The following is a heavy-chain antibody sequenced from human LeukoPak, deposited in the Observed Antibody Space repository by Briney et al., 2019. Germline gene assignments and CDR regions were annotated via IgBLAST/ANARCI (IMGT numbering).Heavy chain of an antibody. CDR3: ARDSSIAARDSYNWFDP. V-gene: IGHV1-3*01. CDR2: INAGNGNT. Sequence: GASVKVSCKASGYTFTSYAMHWVRQAPGQRLEWMGWINAGNGNTKYSQKFQGRVTITRDTSASTAYMELSSLRSEDTAVYYCARDSSIAARDSYNWFDPWGQGTLVTVSS. CDR1: GYTFTSYA. J-gene: IGHJ5*02. D-gene: IGHD6-6*01.